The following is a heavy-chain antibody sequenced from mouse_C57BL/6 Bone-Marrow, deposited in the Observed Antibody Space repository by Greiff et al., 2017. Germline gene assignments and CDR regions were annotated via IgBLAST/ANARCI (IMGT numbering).Heavy chain of an antibody. J-gene: IGHJ4*01. CDR2: IYPGSGNP. V-gene: IGHV1-84*01. Sequence: VQLVESGPELVKPGASVKISCKASGYTFTDYYINWVKQRPGQGLEWIGWIYPGSGNPKYNEKFTGKATLTVEPSSSTAYLQLTRLTSEDSAVYFCANYDYDEGYAMDYWGQGTSVTVSS. D-gene: IGHD2-4*01. CDR1: GYTFTDYY. CDR3: ANYDYDEGYAMDY.